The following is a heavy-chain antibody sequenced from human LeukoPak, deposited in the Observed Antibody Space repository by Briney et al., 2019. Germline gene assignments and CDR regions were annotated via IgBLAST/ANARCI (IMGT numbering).Heavy chain of an antibody. V-gene: IGHV1-69*01. J-gene: IGHJ4*02. Sequence: SVKVSCKASGGTFSSYAISWVRQAPGQGLEWMGGIIPIFGTANYAQKFQGRVTITADESTSTAYMELSSLRSDDTAVYFCARDYQWDVDYWGQGSLVTVSS. D-gene: IGHD1-26*01. CDR2: IIPIFGTA. CDR3: ARDYQWDVDY. CDR1: GGTFSSYA.